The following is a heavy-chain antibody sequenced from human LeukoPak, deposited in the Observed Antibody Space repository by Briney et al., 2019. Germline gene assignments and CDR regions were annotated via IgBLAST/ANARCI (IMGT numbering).Heavy chain of an antibody. Sequence: ASVKVSCKASGGTFSNYAISWVRQAPGQGLEWMGGIIPIFGTANYAQRFQGRVTITADKSTSTAYMELSSLRSEDTAVYYCARGRYYYDSTGYYPRKAYYYYYYMDVWGKGTTVTVSS. V-gene: IGHV1-69*06. D-gene: IGHD3-22*01. CDR2: IIPIFGTA. CDR1: GGTFSNYA. J-gene: IGHJ6*03. CDR3: ARGRYYYDSTGYYPRKAYYYYYYMDV.